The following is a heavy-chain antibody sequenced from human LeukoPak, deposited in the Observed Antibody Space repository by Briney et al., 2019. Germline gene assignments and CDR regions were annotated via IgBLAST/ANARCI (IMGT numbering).Heavy chain of an antibody. Sequence: GASVKVSCKAPGYTFTGYHTHWVRQAPGQGLEWMGWINPNSGDTNYAQKFQGRVTMTRDTSISTAYMDLSRLRSDDAAVYYCARVAYSGYRGIQYYFDYWGQGTLVTVSS. V-gene: IGHV1-2*02. D-gene: IGHD5-12*01. J-gene: IGHJ4*02. CDR3: ARVAYSGYRGIQYYFDY. CDR2: INPNSGDT. CDR1: GYTFTGYH.